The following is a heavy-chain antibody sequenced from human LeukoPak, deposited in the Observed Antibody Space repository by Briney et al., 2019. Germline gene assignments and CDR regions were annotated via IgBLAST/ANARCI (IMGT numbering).Heavy chain of an antibody. CDR3: ARRAGAYSHPYDY. D-gene: IGHD4/OR15-4a*01. J-gene: IGHJ4*02. CDR1: GFSFSNTW. Sequence: PGGSLRLSCAASGFSFSNTWMHWVRQAPGKGLVWVSHIKSDGSTTTYADSVKGRFTISRDNAKNTLYLQMNSLRAEDTAVYYCARRAGAYSHPYDYWGQGTLVTVSS. V-gene: IGHV3-74*01. CDR2: IKSDGSTT.